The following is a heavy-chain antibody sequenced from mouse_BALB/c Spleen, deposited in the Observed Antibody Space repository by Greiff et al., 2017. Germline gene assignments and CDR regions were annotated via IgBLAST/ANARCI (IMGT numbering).Heavy chain of an antibody. Sequence: EVNLVESGGGLVQPGGSRKLSCAASGFTFSSFGMHWVRQAPEKGLEWVAYISSGSSTIYYADTVKGRFTISRDNPKNTLFLQMTSLRSEDTAMYYCARSGYGKDYWGQGTLVTVSA. CDR2: ISSGSSTI. CDR1: GFTFSSFG. CDR3: ARSGYGKDY. V-gene: IGHV5-17*02. D-gene: IGHD2-1*01. J-gene: IGHJ3*01.